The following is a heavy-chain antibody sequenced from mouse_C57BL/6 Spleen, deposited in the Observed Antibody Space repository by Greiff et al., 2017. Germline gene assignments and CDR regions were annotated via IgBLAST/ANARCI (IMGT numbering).Heavy chain of an antibody. V-gene: IGHV1-39*01. Sequence: QLHLSGPELVKPGASVKISCKASGYSFTDYNMNWVKQSNGKSLEWIGVINPNYGTTSYNQKFKGKATLTVDQSSSTAYMQLNSLTSEDSAVYYCASTMVTTGAMDYWGQGTSVTVSS. D-gene: IGHD2-2*01. CDR2: INPNYGTT. CDR3: ASTMVTTGAMDY. J-gene: IGHJ4*01. CDR1: GYSFTDYN.